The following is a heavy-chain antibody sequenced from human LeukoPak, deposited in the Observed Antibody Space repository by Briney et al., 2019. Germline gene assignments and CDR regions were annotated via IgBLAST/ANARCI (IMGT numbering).Heavy chain of an antibody. Sequence: GGSLRLSCAASGFTFSSYAMSWVRQAPGKGLEWVSSISSSSSYIYYADSVKGRFTISRDNAKNSLYLQMNSLRAEDTAVYYCARDRGRDYDILTGYLDYWGQGTLVTVSS. J-gene: IGHJ4*02. D-gene: IGHD3-9*01. CDR1: GFTFSSYA. CDR3: ARDRGRDYDILTGYLDY. CDR2: ISSSSSYI. V-gene: IGHV3-21*01.